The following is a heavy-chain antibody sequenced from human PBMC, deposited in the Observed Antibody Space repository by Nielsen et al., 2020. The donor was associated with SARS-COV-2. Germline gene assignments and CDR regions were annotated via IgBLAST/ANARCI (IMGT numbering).Heavy chain of an antibody. D-gene: IGHD3-3*01. J-gene: IGHJ6*02. CDR2: IYYSEST. CDR1: GGSISSRDYY. CDR3: ARERVGGITIFGVVTRYGMDV. V-gene: IGHV4-30-4*01. Sequence: SETLSLTCTVSGGSISSRDYYWSWIRQPPGKGLEWFGYIYYSESTYYNPSLKSRVTISVDTSKNQFSLKLSSVTAADTALYYCARERVGGITIFGVVTRYGMDVWGQGTTVTVSS.